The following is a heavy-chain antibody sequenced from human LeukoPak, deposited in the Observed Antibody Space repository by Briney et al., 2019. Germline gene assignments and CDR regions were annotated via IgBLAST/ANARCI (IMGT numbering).Heavy chain of an antibody. D-gene: IGHD4-11*01. CDR1: GGSISSGSYY. J-gene: IGHJ6*03. CDR3: ARGPYSNYYYYYYMDV. CDR2: IYTSGST. Sequence: SETLSLTCTVSGGSISSGSYYWSWIRQPAGKGLEWIGRIYTSGSTNYNPSLKSRVTISVDTSKNQFSLKLSSVTAADTAVYYCARGPYSNYYYYYYMDVWGKGTTVTVSS. V-gene: IGHV4-61*02.